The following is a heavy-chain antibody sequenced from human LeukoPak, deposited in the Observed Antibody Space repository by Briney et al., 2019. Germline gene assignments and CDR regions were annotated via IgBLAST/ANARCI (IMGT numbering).Heavy chain of an antibody. V-gene: IGHV3-74*01. CDR2: IKSDGSRT. J-gene: IGHJ4*02. CDR3: ARDPDLSGYSFFDY. D-gene: IGHD3-22*01. Sequence: GGSLRLSRAASGFTLSSYWMHWVRQAPGKGLVWVSRIKSDGSRTTYADSVKGRFTISRDNAKNTLYLQMNSLRAEDTAVYYCARDPDLSGYSFFDYWGQGTLVTVSS. CDR1: GFTLSSYW.